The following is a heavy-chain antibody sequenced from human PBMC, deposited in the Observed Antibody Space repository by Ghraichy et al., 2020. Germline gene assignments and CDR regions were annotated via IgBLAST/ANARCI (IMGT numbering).Heavy chain of an antibody. J-gene: IGHJ4*02. CDR2: IYYSGTT. Sequence: SETLSLTCTVSGGSISGYYWSWIRQPAGKGLEWIGYIYYSGTTKYNPSLRSRVNLSVDTSKNQFSLELNSVTAADTAVYFCARHGGSFFLYWGQGILVTVSS. D-gene: IGHD1-26*01. V-gene: IGHV4-59*08. CDR1: GGSISGYY. CDR3: ARHGGSFFLY.